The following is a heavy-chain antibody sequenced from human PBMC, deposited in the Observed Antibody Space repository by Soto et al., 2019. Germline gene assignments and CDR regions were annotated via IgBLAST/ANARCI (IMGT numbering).Heavy chain of an antibody. CDR2: INHSGST. CDR3: ARGSRGSGSGN. V-gene: IGHV4-34*01. Sequence: QVQLQQWGAGLLKPSETLSLTCAVYGGSFSGYYWCWIRQPPGKGLEWIGEINHSGSTNYNPSLKSRVTISVDTSKNQFSLKLSSVTAADTAVYYCARGSRGSGSGNWGQGTLVTVSS. CDR1: GGSFSGYY. D-gene: IGHD6-19*01. J-gene: IGHJ4*02.